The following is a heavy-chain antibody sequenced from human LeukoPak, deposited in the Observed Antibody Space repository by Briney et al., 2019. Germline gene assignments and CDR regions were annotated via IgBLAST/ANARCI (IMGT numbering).Heavy chain of an antibody. D-gene: IGHD4-17*01. Sequence: ASVKVSCKASGYTFTSYDINWVRQATGQGLEWMGWMNPNSGNTGYAQKFQGRVTMTRNTSISTAYMELSSLRSEDTAVYYCARPRSTRFDAFDIWGQGTMVTVSS. V-gene: IGHV1-8*01. J-gene: IGHJ3*02. CDR2: MNPNSGNT. CDR3: ARPRSTRFDAFDI. CDR1: GYTFTSYD.